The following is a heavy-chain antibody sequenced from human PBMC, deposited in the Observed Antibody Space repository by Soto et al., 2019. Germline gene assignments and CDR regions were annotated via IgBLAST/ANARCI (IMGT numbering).Heavy chain of an antibody. D-gene: IGHD3-16*01. CDR3: ARGGPNWDYYFYGMDV. CDR1: GFTFNNYD. Sequence: AGGSLRLSCAASGFTFNNYDMLWVRQAPGKGLEWVSTFGSAGDIYYSDSVKGRFTISRDNARNSLYLQMNSLRAADTAVYYCARGGPNWDYYFYGMDVWGQGTKVTV. V-gene: IGHV3-13*01. J-gene: IGHJ6*02. CDR2: FGSAGDI.